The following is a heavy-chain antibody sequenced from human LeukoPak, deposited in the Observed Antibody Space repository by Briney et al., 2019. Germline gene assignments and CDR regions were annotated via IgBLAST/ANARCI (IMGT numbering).Heavy chain of an antibody. D-gene: IGHD3-10*01. CDR3: ASNSRLWFGESTQHYYYYYMDV. J-gene: IGHJ6*03. Sequence: ASVKVSCKASGDTFSSYAISWVRQAPGQGLEWMGGILPIFGSANYAQKFQDRVTITADKSTITAYMELDSMRSEDTAVYYCASNSRLWFGESTQHYYYYYMDVWGKGTTVTVSS. CDR1: GDTFSSYA. V-gene: IGHV1-69*06. CDR2: ILPIFGSA.